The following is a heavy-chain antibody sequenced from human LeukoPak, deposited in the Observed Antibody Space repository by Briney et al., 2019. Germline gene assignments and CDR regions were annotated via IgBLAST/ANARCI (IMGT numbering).Heavy chain of an antibody. Sequence: GGSLRLSCESSGFTFSRNWMSWVRQAPGKGLEYVANINEDGTVKYYPDSVRGRFTISRDNAKNSAFLHMNSLKAEDTALYYCARDKDGSRDAFDVWGQGTLVTVSS. CDR3: ARDKDGSRDAFDV. V-gene: IGHV3-7*01. CDR1: GFTFSRNW. J-gene: IGHJ3*01. CDR2: INEDGTVK. D-gene: IGHD1-26*01.